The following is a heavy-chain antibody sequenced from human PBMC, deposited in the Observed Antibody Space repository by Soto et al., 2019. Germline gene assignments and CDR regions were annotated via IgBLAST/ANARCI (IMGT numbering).Heavy chain of an antibody. D-gene: IGHD6-19*01. CDR1: GFTFSAYY. CDR2: ISSSGDTG. J-gene: IGHJ4*02. CDR3: ARDRGAVVGQFFDY. V-gene: IGHV3-11*01. Sequence: QVQLVESGGGLVKPGGSLRLSCAASGFTFSAYYMSWIRQAPGKGLEWISYISSSGDTGNYADSVKGRFTVSRDNAKNSLYLQMNRLRGEDTAVYYCARDRGAVVGQFFDYWGQGTLVTVSS.